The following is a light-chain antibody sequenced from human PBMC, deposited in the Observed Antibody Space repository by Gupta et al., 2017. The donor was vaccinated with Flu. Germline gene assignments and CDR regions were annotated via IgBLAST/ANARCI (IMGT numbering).Light chain of an antibody. CDR3: QQRSNRPPYT. V-gene: IGKV3-11*01. J-gene: IGKJ2*01. CDR2: DSS. Sequence: ATPSLSPGERATLSCRASQSVGHFLAWYQQRPGQAPRLLIYDSSTRATGIPARFSGSGSGTDFTLTISSLESEDFAVYYCQQRSNRPPYTFGQGTKLQIK. CDR1: QSVGHF.